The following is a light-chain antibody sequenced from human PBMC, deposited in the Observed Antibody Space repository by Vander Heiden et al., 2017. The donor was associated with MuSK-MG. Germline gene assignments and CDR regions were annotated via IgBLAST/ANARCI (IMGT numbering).Light chain of an antibody. CDR2: LGS. J-gene: IGKJ1*01. CDR3: MQALQTPSP. CDR1: QSLLHSNGYNY. V-gene: IGKV2-28*01. Sequence: DIVMTQSPLSLPVTTGEPASISCRSSQSLLHSNGYNYLDWYLQKPGQSPQLLIYLGSNRASGVPDRFSGSGSGTDFTLKISRVEAEDVGVYYCMQALQTPSPFGQGTKVEIK.